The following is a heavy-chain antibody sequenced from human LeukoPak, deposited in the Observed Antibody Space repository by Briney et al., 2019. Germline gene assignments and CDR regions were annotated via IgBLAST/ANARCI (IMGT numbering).Heavy chain of an antibody. CDR1: GFTFSTHA. CDR2: ISGSGVST. J-gene: IGHJ4*02. V-gene: IGHV3-23*01. D-gene: IGHD3-3*01. CDR3: AKDAKRNYDFWDRFDY. Sequence: PGGSLRLSCAVSGFTFSTHAMSWVRQAPGKGLEWVAAISGSGVSTYYATSVKGQFTISRYNSKKTLYLQMNSLRAEDTALYYCAKDAKRNYDFWDRFDYWGQGTLVSVSS.